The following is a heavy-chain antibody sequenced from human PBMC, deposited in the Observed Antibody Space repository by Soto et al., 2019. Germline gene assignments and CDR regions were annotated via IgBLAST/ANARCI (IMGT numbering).Heavy chain of an antibody. V-gene: IGHV4-59*08. D-gene: IGHD3-22*01. CDR3: AGLSRGIYYSSDY. CDR1: GGSISSYY. CDR2: IYYSGST. Sequence: QVQLQASGAGLVKPSETLSLTCTVSGGSISSYYWSWIRQPPGKGLEWIGYIYYSGSTNYNPSLKIQVTISVDTSNNQCSLNLSSVTAADTAVYYCAGLSRGIYYSSDYSGQGTLVTVSS. J-gene: IGHJ4*02.